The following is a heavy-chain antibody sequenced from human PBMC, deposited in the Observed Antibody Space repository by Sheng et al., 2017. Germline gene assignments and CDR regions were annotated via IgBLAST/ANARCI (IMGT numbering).Heavy chain of an antibody. J-gene: IGHJ6*02. CDR3: ARGFEVRGVVIRDYYYYGMDV. CDR2: IIPIFGTA. V-gene: IGHV1-69*01. Sequence: QVQLKQSGAEVKEPGSSVRVSCKASGGTFSSYAISWVRQAPGQGLEWMGGIIPIFGTANYAQKFQGRVTITADESTSTAYMELSSLRSEDTAVYYCARGFEVRGVVIRDYYYYGMDVWDQGP. CDR1: GGTFSSYA. D-gene: IGHD3-3*01.